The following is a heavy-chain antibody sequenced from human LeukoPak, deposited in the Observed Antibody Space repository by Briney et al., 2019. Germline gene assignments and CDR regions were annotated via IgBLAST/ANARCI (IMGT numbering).Heavy chain of an antibody. CDR3: ARGMETGYSSSSLDY. J-gene: IGHJ4*02. D-gene: IGHD6-13*01. CDR2: IYTSGST. Sequence: SETLSLTCTVSGGSISSGSYYWSWIRQPAGKGLEWIGRIYTSGSTNYNPSLKSRVTISVDTSKNQFSLKLSSVTAADTAMYYCARGMETGYSSSSLDYWGQGTLVTVSS. V-gene: IGHV4-61*02. CDR1: GGSISSGSYY.